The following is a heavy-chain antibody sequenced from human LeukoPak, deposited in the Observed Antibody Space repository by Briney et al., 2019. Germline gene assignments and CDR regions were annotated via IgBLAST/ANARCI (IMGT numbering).Heavy chain of an antibody. CDR2: INWNGDDI. Sequence: GGSLRLSCAASGFTFDDYGMNWVRQVPGKGLEWISGINWNGDDIGYANSVKGRFTISRDNAKHSVSLQMDSLTAEDTALYYCVRGQAIVVVPVAMGLWGQGTLVTVSS. CDR3: VRGQAIVVVPVAMGL. CDR1: GFTFDDYG. J-gene: IGHJ4*02. V-gene: IGHV3-20*04. D-gene: IGHD2-2*01.